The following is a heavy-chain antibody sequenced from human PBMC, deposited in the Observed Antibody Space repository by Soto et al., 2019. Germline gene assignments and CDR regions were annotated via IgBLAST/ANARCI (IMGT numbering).Heavy chain of an antibody. CDR1: GDTFTNFA. CDR3: ARGLRGYTGYDGGGAFDI. D-gene: IGHD5-12*01. V-gene: IGHV1-69*06. CDR2: IIPMFGTP. J-gene: IGHJ3*02. Sequence: QVQLVQSGTEVKKSGSSVKVSCKASGDTFTNFAISWMRQAPGQGLEWMGGIIPMFGTPNYAQKFQGSVTITADRSTSTAYLELRSLRSEDTAVYYCARGLRGYTGYDGGGAFDIWGQGTMVTVSS.